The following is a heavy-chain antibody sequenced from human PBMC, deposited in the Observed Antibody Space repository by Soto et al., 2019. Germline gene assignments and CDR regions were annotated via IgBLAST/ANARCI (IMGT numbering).Heavy chain of an antibody. CDR2: INHSGST. CDR3: ARARRGWFDP. Sequence: TLETLSLTCAVYGGSFSGYYWSWVRQPPGKGLEWVGEINHSGSTNYNPSLKSRVTISVDTSKNQFSLKLSSVTAADTAVYYCARARRGWFDPWGQGTLVTVSS. CDR1: GGSFSGYY. J-gene: IGHJ5*02. V-gene: IGHV4-34*01.